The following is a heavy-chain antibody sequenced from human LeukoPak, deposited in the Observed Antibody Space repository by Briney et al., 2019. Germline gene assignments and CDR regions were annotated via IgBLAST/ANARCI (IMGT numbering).Heavy chain of an antibody. Sequence: SETLSLTCTVSGGSISSGGYYWSWIRQHPGKGLEWIGYIYYSGSTNYNPSLKSRVTISVDTSKNQFSLKLSSVTAADTAVYYCARDFLVSPHYDYVWGSYRHYYYYGMDVWGQGTTVTVSS. CDR3: ARDFLVSPHYDYVWGSYRHYYYYGMDV. J-gene: IGHJ6*02. V-gene: IGHV4-61*08. D-gene: IGHD3-16*02. CDR2: IYYSGST. CDR1: GGSISSGGYY.